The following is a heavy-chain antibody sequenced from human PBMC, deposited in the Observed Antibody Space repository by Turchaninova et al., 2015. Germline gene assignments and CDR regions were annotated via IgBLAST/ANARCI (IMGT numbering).Heavy chain of an antibody. D-gene: IGHD3-22*01. V-gene: IGHV1-69*12. CDR2: IIPLFCTA. Sequence: QVQLVQSGAEVKKPGSSGKVSCKASGGTFSTSAISWVRQAPGQGLEWVGGIIPLFCTANYAQKFRGRVTSTADESTSTAYMELNSLRSEDTALYYCARGPDSSAYYYFYWGQGTLVTVS. CDR3: ARGPDSSAYYYFY. J-gene: IGHJ4*02. CDR1: GGTFSTSA.